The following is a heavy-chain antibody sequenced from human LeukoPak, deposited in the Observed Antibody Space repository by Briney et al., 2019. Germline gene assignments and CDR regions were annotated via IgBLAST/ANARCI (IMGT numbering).Heavy chain of an antibody. CDR3: AKVCYYDSSGYSPYYFDY. J-gene: IGHJ4*02. V-gene: IGHV3-23*01. Sequence: PGGSLRLSCAASGFTFSSYAMSWVRQAPGKGLEWVSAISGSGGSTYYADSVKGRSTISRDNSKNTLYLQMNSLRAEDTAVYYCAKVCYYDSSGYSPYYFDYWGQGTLVTVSS. CDR1: GFTFSSYA. CDR2: ISGSGGST. D-gene: IGHD3-22*01.